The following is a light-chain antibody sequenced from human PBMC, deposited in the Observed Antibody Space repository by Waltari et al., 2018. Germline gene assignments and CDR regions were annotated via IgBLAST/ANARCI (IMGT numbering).Light chain of an antibody. J-gene: IGLJ3*02. CDR2: KVN. Sequence: QSALTQPASVSGSPGQSITISCTGTSSDVGFYDFVSWFQQHPGKAPKVRIYKVNNRPSGVSNRFSGSKSATTASLTISGLQAEDEADYYCSSYSRRSYWVFGGGTQLTVL. CDR1: SSDVGFYDF. V-gene: IGLV2-14*01. CDR3: SSYSRRSYWV.